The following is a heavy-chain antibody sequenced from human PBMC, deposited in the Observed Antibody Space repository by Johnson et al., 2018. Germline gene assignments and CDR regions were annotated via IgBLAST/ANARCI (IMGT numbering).Heavy chain of an antibody. CDR2: IWYDGSNK. J-gene: IGHJ3*02. V-gene: IGHV3-33*01. D-gene: IGHD1-26*01. CDR3: ARDGSYLRTYGDALDI. Sequence: QVQLVESGGGVVQPGRSXRVSCAASGFIFSNHGMHWVRQAPGKGLEWVAVIWYDGSNKSYADSVKGRFTISRDNSKNTLYLEMNSLKAEDTAIYYCARDGSYLRTYGDALDIWGQGTMVTVSS. CDR1: GFIFSNHG.